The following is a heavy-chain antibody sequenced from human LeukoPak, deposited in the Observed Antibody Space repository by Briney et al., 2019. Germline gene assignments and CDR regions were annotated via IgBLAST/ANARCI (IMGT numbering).Heavy chain of an antibody. V-gene: IGHV1-46*01. Sequence: ASVKVSCKASGGTFSSYAISWVRQAPGQGLEWMGIINPSGGSTSYAQKFQGRVTMTRDTSTSTVYMELRSLRSDDTAVYYCARDRTGQYSSLRFDPWGPGTLVTVSS. D-gene: IGHD6-6*01. CDR1: GGTFSSYA. J-gene: IGHJ5*02. CDR3: ARDRTGQYSSLRFDP. CDR2: INPSGGST.